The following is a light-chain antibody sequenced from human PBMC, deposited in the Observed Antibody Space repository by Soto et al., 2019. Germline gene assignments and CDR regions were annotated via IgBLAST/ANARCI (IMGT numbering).Light chain of an antibody. CDR3: QQYNNWVIT. J-gene: IGKJ5*01. Sequence: IQLTQSPSYLSASVGDTVTITCRASQAIGSYFAWYQQRPGTAPKLLIYSASTLHSGVPSRFSGSGSGTDFTLTISSLQPEDFAVYYCQQYNNWVITFGQGTRLEIK. V-gene: IGKV1-9*01. CDR1: QAIGSY. CDR2: SAS.